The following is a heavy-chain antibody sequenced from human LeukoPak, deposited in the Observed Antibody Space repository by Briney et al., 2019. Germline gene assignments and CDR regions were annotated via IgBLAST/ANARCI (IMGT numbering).Heavy chain of an antibody. D-gene: IGHD3-22*01. CDR1: GGSISTSGYY. CDR2: LS. J-gene: IGHJ4*02. V-gene: IGHV4-39*07. Sequence: SETLSLTCTVSGGSISTSGYYWGWIRQPPGKGLEWIGKYLSYYNPSLKSRVSISVDTSKNHFSLDLSSVTAADSAVYYCARDYRMTMIVDWGQGTLVTVSS. CDR3: ARDYRMTMIVD.